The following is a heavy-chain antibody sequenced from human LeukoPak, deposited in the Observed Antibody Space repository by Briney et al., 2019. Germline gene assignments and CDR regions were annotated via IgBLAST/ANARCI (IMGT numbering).Heavy chain of an antibody. CDR3: ASGIAAAGFDS. D-gene: IGHD6-13*01. CDR2: IYYSEST. V-gene: IGHV4-39*01. J-gene: IGHJ4*02. CDR1: GGSVTYSTYY. Sequence: SETLSLTCTVSGGSVTYSTYYWGWFRQPPGKGLEWIGNIYYSESTYYNPSLKSRVTIYVDTSKNQFSLKVSSVTAADTGVYYCASGIAAAGFDSWGQGTLVTVSS.